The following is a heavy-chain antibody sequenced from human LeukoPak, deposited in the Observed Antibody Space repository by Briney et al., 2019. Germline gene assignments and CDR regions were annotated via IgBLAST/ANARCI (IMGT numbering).Heavy chain of an antibody. V-gene: IGHV3-7*03. CDR3: AREDHSNYEY. CDR1: GFIFSNYW. J-gene: IGHJ4*02. Sequence: GGSLRLSCAASGFIFSNYWMSWVRQAPGKGLEWVASIKQDGTETHYVDSVEGRFTISKHNAKNSLYLQLDSLRAEDTAVYYCAREDHSNYEYWGQGTLVTVSS. CDR2: IKQDGTET. D-gene: IGHD4-11*01.